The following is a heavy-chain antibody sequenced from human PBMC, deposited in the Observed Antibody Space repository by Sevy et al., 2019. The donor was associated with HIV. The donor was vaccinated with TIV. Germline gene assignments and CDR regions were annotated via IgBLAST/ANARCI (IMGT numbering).Heavy chain of an antibody. CDR2: IYYSGST. CDR3: ARAIDDWFDP. V-gene: IGHV4-30-4*01. J-gene: IGHJ5*02. CDR1: GGSISSGDYY. Sequence: SETLSLTCTVSGGSISSGDYYWSWIRQPPGKGLEWIGYIYYSGSTHYNPSLKSRVTISVDTSKNQFSLKLSSVTAADTAVYYCARAIDDWFDPWGQGTLVTVSS.